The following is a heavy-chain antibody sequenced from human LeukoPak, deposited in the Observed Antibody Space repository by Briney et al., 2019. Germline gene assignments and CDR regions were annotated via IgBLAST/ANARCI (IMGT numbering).Heavy chain of an antibody. Sequence: SETLSLTCTVSGGSISSSSYYWGWIRQPPGKGLEWIGSIYYSGSTYYNPSLKSRVTISVDTSKNQFSLKLSSVTAADTAVYYCARGGSNYDILTGYRPSDAFDIWGQGTMVTVSS. CDR3: ARGGSNYDILTGYRPSDAFDI. CDR2: IYYSGST. CDR1: GGSISSSSYY. V-gene: IGHV4-39*07. D-gene: IGHD3-9*01. J-gene: IGHJ3*02.